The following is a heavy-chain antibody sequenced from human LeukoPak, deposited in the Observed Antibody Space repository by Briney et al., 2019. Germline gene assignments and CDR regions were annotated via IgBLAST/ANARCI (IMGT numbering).Heavy chain of an antibody. CDR3: ARSAAGTLDY. CDR2: TYYKSKWNN. D-gene: IGHD6-13*01. J-gene: IGHJ4*02. Sequence: SQTLSLTCAISGDSVSSKSATWNWIRQSPSRGLEWLGRTYYKSKWNNGYAISVKSRITITPDTPKNQFSLHLNSVTPEDTAVYFCARSAAGTLDYWGQGTLVTVSS. CDR1: GDSVSSKSAT. V-gene: IGHV6-1*01.